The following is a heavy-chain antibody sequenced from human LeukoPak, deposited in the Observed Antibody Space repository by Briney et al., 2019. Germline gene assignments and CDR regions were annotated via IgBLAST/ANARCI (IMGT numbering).Heavy chain of an antibody. J-gene: IGHJ4*02. Sequence: SETLSLTCTVSGGSISSSSYYWGWIRQPPGKGLEWIGSIYYSGSTYYNPSLKSRVTISVDTSKNQFPLKLSSVTAADTAVYYCARHSTGSDIVVVVAASFYYFDYWGQGTLVTVSS. CDR1: GGSISSSSYY. CDR3: ARHSTGSDIVVVVAASFYYFDY. V-gene: IGHV4-39*01. CDR2: IYYSGST. D-gene: IGHD2-15*01.